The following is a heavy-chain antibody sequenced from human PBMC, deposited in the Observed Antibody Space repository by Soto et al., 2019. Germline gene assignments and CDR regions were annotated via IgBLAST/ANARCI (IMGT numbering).Heavy chain of an antibody. V-gene: IGHV4-59*08. Sequence: TSETLSLTCTVSGGSISSYYWSWIRQPPGKGLEWIGYIYYSGSTNYNPSLKSRVTISVDTSKNQFSLKLSSVTAADTAVYYCARTKMDYDFWSGYPPYYMDVWGKGTTVTVSS. CDR2: IYYSGST. J-gene: IGHJ6*03. D-gene: IGHD3-3*01. CDR1: GGSISSYY. CDR3: ARTKMDYDFWSGYPPYYMDV.